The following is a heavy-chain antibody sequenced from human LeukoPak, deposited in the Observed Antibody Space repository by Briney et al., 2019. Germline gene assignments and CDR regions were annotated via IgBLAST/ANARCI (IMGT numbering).Heavy chain of an antibody. J-gene: IGHJ4*02. Sequence: GGSLRLSCAASGFSFSDYGMHWVRQAPGKGLEWVAFIRYDGSNKEYADSVKGRFTISRDNSKNTLYVQMTSLKAEDTAVYYCARRSGGSPNFDYWGQGTLVTVSS. CDR2: IRYDGSNK. CDR3: ARRSGGSPNFDY. CDR1: GFSFSDYG. V-gene: IGHV3-30*02. D-gene: IGHD2-15*01.